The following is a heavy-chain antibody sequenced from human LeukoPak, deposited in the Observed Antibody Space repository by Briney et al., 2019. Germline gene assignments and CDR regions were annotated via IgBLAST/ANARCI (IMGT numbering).Heavy chain of an antibody. Sequence: GGSLRLSCEASGFSVSGKYMNWVRQAPGKGLGWVSVVYSGGYTYYADSVKGRFSISRDSSKNTLYLQMNSLRGEDTAVYYCVSSVGQELGFDYWGQGTLVTVSS. V-gene: IGHV3-66*01. CDR1: GFSVSGKY. D-gene: IGHD6-13*01. J-gene: IGHJ4*02. CDR2: VYSGGYT. CDR3: VSSVGQELGFDY.